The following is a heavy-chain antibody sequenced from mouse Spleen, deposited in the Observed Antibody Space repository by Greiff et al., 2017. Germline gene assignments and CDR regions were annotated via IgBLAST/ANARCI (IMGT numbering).Heavy chain of an antibody. J-gene: IGHJ3*01. CDR1: GYTFTSYW. D-gene: IGHD2-5*01. V-gene: IGHV1-69*01. CDR2: IDPSDSYT. Sequence: QVQLQQPGAELVMPGASVKLSCKASGYTFTSYWMHWVKQRPGQGLEWIGEIDPSDSYTNYNQKFKGKATLTVDKSSSTAYMQLSSLTSEDSAVYYCAGYSNLFAYWGQGTLVTVSA. CDR3: AGYSNLFAY.